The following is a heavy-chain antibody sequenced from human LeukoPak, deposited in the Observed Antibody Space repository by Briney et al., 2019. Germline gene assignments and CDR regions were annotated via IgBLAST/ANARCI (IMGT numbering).Heavy chain of an antibody. CDR1: GGTFSSYA. CDR3: AREAMPLEWLFYAPGDCGWFDP. CDR2: IMPMFGTA. J-gene: IGHJ5*02. D-gene: IGHD3-3*01. V-gene: IGHV1-69*05. Sequence: SVKVSFKASGGTFSSYAISWVRQAPGQGLEWMGGIMPMFGTANYAQKFQGRVTITTDESTSTAYMELSSLRSEDTAVCYCAREAMPLEWLFYAPGDCGWFDPWGQGTLVTVSS.